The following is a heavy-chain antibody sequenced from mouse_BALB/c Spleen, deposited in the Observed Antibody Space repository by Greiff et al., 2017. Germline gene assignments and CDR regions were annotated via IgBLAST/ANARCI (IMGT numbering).Heavy chain of an antibody. CDR2: ISSGGGST. CDR3: ARFITTATWFAY. Sequence: EVQRVESGGGLVKPGGSLKLSCAASGFAFSSYDMSWVRQTPEKRLEWVAYISSGGGSTYYPDTVKGRFTISRDNAKNTLYLQMSSLKSEDTAMYYCARFITTATWFAYWGQGTLVTVSA. D-gene: IGHD1-2*01. J-gene: IGHJ3*01. V-gene: IGHV5-12-1*01. CDR1: GFAFSSYD.